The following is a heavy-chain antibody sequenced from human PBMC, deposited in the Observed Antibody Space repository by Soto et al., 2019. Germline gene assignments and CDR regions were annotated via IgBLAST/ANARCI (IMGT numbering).Heavy chain of an antibody. CDR3: ARGWSGWRVWLDY. Sequence: QVQLQQWGAGLLKPSETLSLTCAVYGGSFSGYYWSWIRQPPGKGLEWIGEINHSGSTNYNPSLKSRVTISVDTSQNQFSLKLSSVTAAGTAVYYCARGWSGWRVWLDYWGQGTLVTVSS. J-gene: IGHJ4*02. D-gene: IGHD6-19*01. CDR2: INHSGST. V-gene: IGHV4-34*01. CDR1: GGSFSGYY.